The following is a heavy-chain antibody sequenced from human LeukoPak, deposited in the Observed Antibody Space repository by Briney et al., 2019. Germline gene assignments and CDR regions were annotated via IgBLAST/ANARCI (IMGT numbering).Heavy chain of an antibody. V-gene: IGHV4-31*03. CDR2: IYYSGST. CDR1: GGSISSGDYY. CDR3: ARRRAVAGGYFDS. J-gene: IGHJ4*02. D-gene: IGHD6-19*01. Sequence: PSQTLSLTCTVSGGSISSGDYYWSWIRQHPGKGLEWIGYIYYSGSTYYNPSLKSRVTISVDTSKNQFSLNLTSVTAADTAVYYCARRRAVAGGYFDSWGQGTLVTVSS.